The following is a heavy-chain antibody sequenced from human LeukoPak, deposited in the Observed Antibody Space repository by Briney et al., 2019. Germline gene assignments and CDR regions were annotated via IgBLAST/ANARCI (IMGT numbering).Heavy chain of an antibody. V-gene: IGHV3-23*01. Sequence: GGSLRLSCAASGFTFSSYAMNWVRQAPGKGLKWVSPISGSGGSTYYADSVKGRFTISRDNSKNTLYLQMNSLRAEDTAVYYCAKDRTLYGDYLDSWGQGTLVTVSS. J-gene: IGHJ4*02. CDR3: AKDRTLYGDYLDS. CDR1: GFTFSSYA. D-gene: IGHD3-16*01. CDR2: ISGSGGST.